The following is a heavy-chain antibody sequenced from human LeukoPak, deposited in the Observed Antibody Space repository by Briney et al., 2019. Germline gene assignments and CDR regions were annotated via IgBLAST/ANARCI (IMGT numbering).Heavy chain of an antibody. Sequence: ASVKVSCKASGYTFTGYYMHWVRQAPGQGLEWMGWINPNSGGTNYAQKFQGRVTMTTDTSTSTAYMELRSLRSDDTAVYYCARDSRIAARGYYYYGMDVWGQGTTVTVSS. CDR1: GYTFTGYY. CDR2: INPNSGGT. V-gene: IGHV1-2*02. J-gene: IGHJ6*02. CDR3: ARDSRIAARGYYYYGMDV. D-gene: IGHD6-6*01.